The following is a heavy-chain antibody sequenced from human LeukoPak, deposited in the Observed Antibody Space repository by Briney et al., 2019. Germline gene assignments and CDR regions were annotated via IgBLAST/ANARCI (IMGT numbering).Heavy chain of an antibody. CDR2: IYHSGST. V-gene: IGHV4-30-2*01. J-gene: IGHJ6*02. CDR3: ARVGVVVPAATFYYYYGVDV. Sequence: SETLSLTCTVSGGSISSGGYYWSWIRQPPGKGLEWIGYIYHSGSTYYNPSLKSRVTISVDRSKNQFSLKLSSVTAADTAVYYCARVGVVVPAATFYYYYGVDVWGQGTTVTVSS. CDR1: GGSISSGGYY. D-gene: IGHD2-2*01.